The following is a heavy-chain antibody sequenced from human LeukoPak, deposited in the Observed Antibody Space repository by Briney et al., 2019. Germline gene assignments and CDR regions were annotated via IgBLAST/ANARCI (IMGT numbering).Heavy chain of an antibody. D-gene: IGHD3-10*01. CDR3: ARFGVTLGSGSYQSPHFDY. Sequence: SETLSLTCTVSGGSISSGGYYWSWIRQPPGKGLEWIGYIYHSGSTYYNPSLKSRVTISVDRSKNQFSLKLSSVTAADTAVYYCARFGVTLGSGSYQSPHFDYWGQGTLVTVSS. V-gene: IGHV4-30-2*01. CDR2: IYHSGST. CDR1: GGSISSGGYY. J-gene: IGHJ4*02.